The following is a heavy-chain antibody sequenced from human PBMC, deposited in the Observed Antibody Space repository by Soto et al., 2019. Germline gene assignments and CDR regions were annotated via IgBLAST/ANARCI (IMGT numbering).Heavy chain of an antibody. Sequence: EVKLLESGGALVRPGGSLRLSCAASGFTFNNFAMNWVRQVPGKGLEWVAAISATGGSTFYSDSLSGRFTISRDNSKNTLFLQMKGLKAGDTAVYYWAKTSSASERDSPGWWGQGTLVTVSS. D-gene: IGHD2-21*01. CDR1: GFTFNNFA. CDR3: AKTSSASERDSPGW. J-gene: IGHJ4*02. V-gene: IGHV3-23*01. CDR2: ISATGGST.